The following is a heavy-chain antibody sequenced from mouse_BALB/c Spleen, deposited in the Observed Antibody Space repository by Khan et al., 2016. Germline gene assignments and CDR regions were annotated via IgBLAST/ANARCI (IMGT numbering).Heavy chain of an antibody. J-gene: IGHJ4*01. V-gene: IGHV1-9*01. CDR1: GYTFSSYW. CDR3: ADGSSYYYAMDY. CDR2: ILPGSGST. Sequence: QVRLQQSGAELMKPGASVKISCKATGYTFSSYWIEWVKQRPGHGLEWIGEILPGSGSTNYNEKFKGKATFTADTSSNTAYMQLSSLTSEDSAVYYCADGSSYYYAMDYWGQGTSVTVSS. D-gene: IGHD1-1*01.